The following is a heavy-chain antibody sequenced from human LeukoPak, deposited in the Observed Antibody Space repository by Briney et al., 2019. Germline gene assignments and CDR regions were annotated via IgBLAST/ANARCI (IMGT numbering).Heavy chain of an antibody. D-gene: IGHD2-2*01. Sequence: GASVKVSCKASGYTFTSYDINWVRQATGQGLEWMGWMNPNSGNTGYAQKFQGRVTMTRNTSISTAYMELSSLRSEDTAVYYCARGAPMPYCSSTSCHAANYYYYMDVWGKGTTVTVSS. V-gene: IGHV1-8*01. CDR2: MNPNSGNT. CDR3: ARGAPMPYCSSTSCHAANYYYYMDV. CDR1: GYTFTSYD. J-gene: IGHJ6*03.